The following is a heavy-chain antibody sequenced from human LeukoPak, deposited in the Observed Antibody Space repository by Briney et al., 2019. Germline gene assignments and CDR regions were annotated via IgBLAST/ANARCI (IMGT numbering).Heavy chain of an antibody. CDR3: ARHGAYSSSSTYFDY. CDR1: GGSISSSSYY. V-gene: IGHV4-39*07. CDR2: IYYSGST. D-gene: IGHD6-6*01. J-gene: IGHJ4*02. Sequence: SETLSLTCTVSGGSISSSSYYWGWIRQPPGKGLEWIGSIYYSGSTYYNPSLKSRVTISVDTSKNQFSLKLSSVTAADTAVYYCARHGAYSSSSTYFDYWGQGTLVTVSS.